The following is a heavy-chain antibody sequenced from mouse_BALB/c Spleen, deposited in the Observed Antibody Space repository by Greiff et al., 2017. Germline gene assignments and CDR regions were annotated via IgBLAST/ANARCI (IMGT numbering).Heavy chain of an antibody. V-gene: IGHV6-6*02. Sequence: EVQLQESGGGLVQPGGSMKLSCVASGFTFSNYWMNWVRQSPEKGLEWVAEIRLKSNNYATHYAESVKGRFTISRDDSKSSVYLQMNNLRAEDTGIYYCTRPYGNYSAWFAYWGQGTLVTVSA. J-gene: IGHJ3*01. D-gene: IGHD2-1*01. CDR3: TRPYGNYSAWFAY. CDR2: IRLKSNNYAT. CDR1: GFTFSNYW.